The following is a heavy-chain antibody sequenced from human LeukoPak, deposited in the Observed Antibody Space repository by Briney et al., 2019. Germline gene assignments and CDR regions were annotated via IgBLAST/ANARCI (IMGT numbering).Heavy chain of an antibody. CDR1: GGSISSSSYY. V-gene: IGHV4-39*07. J-gene: IGHJ5*02. D-gene: IGHD3-3*01. CDR3: ARDLQFLEWLFPNWFDP. CDR2: IYYSGST. Sequence: SETLSLTCNVSGGSISSSSYYWGWIRQPPGKRLEWIGSIYYSGSTYYNPSLKSRVTISVDTSKIQFSLKLSSVTAADTAVYYCARDLQFLEWLFPNWFDPWGQGTLVTVSS.